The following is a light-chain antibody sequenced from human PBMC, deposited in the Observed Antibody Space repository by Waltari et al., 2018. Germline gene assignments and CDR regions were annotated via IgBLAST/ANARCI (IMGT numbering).Light chain of an antibody. CDR3: QSYDTSLTVV. J-gene: IGLJ3*02. CDR2: GST. V-gene: IGLV1-40*01. Sequence: QSVLTPPPSVSGAPGQTVPIPCTGGGPNIGAGYDVPWYQQVPRAAPKLLIYGSTSRPLGVPDRFFGSTSGTSASLAITGLQAEDEAVYYCQSYDTSLTVVFGGGTKLTVL. CDR1: GPNIGAGYD.